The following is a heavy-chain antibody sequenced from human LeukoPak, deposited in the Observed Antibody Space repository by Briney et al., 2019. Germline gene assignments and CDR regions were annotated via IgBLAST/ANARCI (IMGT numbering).Heavy chain of an antibody. CDR2: ISVYNGNK. V-gene: IGHV1-18*01. J-gene: IGHJ4*02. D-gene: IGHD5-24*01. CDR3: ARDAVATTLCYFDY. Sequence: ASVKVSCKASGYTFNSYGITWVRQAPGQGLEWMGWISVYNGNKNYAQKFQGRVTMTRDTSISTAYMELSRLRSDDTAVYYCARDAVATTLCYFDYWGQGTLVTVSS. CDR1: GYTFNSYG.